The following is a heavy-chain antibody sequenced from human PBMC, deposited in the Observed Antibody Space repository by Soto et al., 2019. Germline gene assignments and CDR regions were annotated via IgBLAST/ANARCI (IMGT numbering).Heavy chain of an antibody. CDR3: ARDVGYYYDSSGYYRFDY. D-gene: IGHD3-22*01. Sequence: PGGSLRLSCAASGFTFSSYSMNWVRQAPGKGLEWVSYISSSSSTIYYADSVKGRFTISRDNAKNSLYLQMNSLRDEDTAVYYCARDVGYYYDSSGYYRFDYWGQGTLVNVSS. CDR2: ISSSSSTI. V-gene: IGHV3-48*02. J-gene: IGHJ4*02. CDR1: GFTFSSYS.